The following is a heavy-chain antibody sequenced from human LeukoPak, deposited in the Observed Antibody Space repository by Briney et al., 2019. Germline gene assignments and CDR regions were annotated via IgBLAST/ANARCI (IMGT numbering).Heavy chain of an antibody. CDR1: GFSFSIYS. J-gene: IGHJ4*02. Sequence: GGSLRLSCAASGFSFSIYSMNWVRQAPGKGLEWVSYIDSRGGTIYYADSVEGRFTISRDNAKNSLYLQMNSLRAEDTAVYYCAKEVRGGDFDNWGLGTLVTVSS. CDR3: AKEVRGGDFDN. D-gene: IGHD3-10*01. CDR2: IDSRGGTI. V-gene: IGHV3-48*01.